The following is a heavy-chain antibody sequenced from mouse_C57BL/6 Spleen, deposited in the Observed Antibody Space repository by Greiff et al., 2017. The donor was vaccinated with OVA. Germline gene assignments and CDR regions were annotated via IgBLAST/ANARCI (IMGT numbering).Heavy chain of an antibody. CDR1: GFTFSDYY. J-gene: IGHJ3*01. V-gene: IGHV5-12*01. Sequence: EVHLVESGGGLVQPGGSLKLSCAASGFTFSDYYMYWVRQTPEKRLEWVAYISNGGGSTYYPDTVKGRFTISRDNAKNTLYLQMSRLKSEDTAMYYCARHDYWGQGTLVTVSA. CDR2: ISNGGGST. CDR3: ARHDY.